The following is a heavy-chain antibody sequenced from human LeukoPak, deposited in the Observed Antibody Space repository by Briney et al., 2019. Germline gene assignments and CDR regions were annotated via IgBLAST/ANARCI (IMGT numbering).Heavy chain of an antibody. V-gene: IGHV3-11*01. Sequence: GGSLRLSCAASGFTFSDYYMSWIRQAPGKGLEWVSYISSSGSTIYYADSVKGRFTISRDNAKNSLYLQMNSLRAEDTAVYYCARGHSSSWGYSNWFDPWGQGTLVTVSS. CDR2: ISSSGSTI. D-gene: IGHD6-13*01. CDR1: GFTFSDYY. CDR3: ARGHSSSWGYSNWFDP. J-gene: IGHJ5*02.